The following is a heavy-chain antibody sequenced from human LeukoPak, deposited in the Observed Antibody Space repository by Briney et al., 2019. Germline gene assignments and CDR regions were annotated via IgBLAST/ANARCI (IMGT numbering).Heavy chain of an antibody. J-gene: IGHJ1*01. CDR2: INPSGGST. D-gene: IGHD6-13*01. CDR1: GYTFTRYY. V-gene: IGHV1-46*01. Sequence: GASVKVSXKASGYTFTRYYMHWVRQAPGQGLDWMGIINPSGGSTSYAQKFQGRVTMTRDTSTSTVYMELSSLRSEDTAVYYCARSRTSSSWYSVIQHWGQGTLVTVSS. CDR3: ARSRTSSSWYSVIQH.